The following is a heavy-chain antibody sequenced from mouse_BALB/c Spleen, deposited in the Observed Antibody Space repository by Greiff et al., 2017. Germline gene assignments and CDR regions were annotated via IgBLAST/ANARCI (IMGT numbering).Heavy chain of an antibody. D-gene: IGHD4-1*01. CDR1: GYSITSDYA. CDR3: ARLTGKDYFDY. CDR2: ISYSGST. Sequence: DVQLQESGPGLVKPSQSLSLTCTVTGYSITSDYAWNWIRQFPGNKLEWMGYISYSGSTSYNPSLKSRISITRDTSKNQFFLQLNSVTTEDTATYYCARLTGKDYFDYWGQGTTLTVSS. J-gene: IGHJ2*01. V-gene: IGHV3-2*02.